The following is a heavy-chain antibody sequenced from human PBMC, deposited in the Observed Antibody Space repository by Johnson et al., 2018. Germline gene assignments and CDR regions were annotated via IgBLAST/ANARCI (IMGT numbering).Heavy chain of an antibody. Sequence: QVQLREAGPGLVKPSETLSLTCTVSGGSISSYYWSWIRQPPGKGLEWIGYIYYSGSTNYNPSLQSRVTISVDTSKNPFALKPSSVTAADTAVYYCARVAVDFWSGYSPLDYYYYGMDVWGQGTTVTVSS. J-gene: IGHJ6*02. CDR2: IYYSGST. CDR1: GGSISSYY. D-gene: IGHD3-3*01. V-gene: IGHV4-59*01. CDR3: ARVAVDFWSGYSPLDYYYYGMDV.